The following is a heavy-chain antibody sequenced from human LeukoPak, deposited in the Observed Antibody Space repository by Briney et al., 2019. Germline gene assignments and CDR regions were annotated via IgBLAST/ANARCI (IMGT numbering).Heavy chain of an antibody. CDR2: ISTSGNT. V-gene: IGHV4-4*07. D-gene: IGHD6-19*01. J-gene: IGHJ5*02. Sequence: SETLSRTCTVSGGSISGYYWSWIRQPAGKGLEWIGRISTSGNTNYNPSLKSRVTMSLDTSKNQFSLKVSSVTAADTAVYYCARSTSAVAAGNLAPWGQGTLVTVSS. CDR1: GGSISGYY. CDR3: ARSTSAVAAGNLAP.